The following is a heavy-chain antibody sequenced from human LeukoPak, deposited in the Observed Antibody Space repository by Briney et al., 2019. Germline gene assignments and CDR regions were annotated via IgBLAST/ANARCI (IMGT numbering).Heavy chain of an antibody. CDR1: GFTFRRYA. Sequence: GGSLRLSCAASGFTFRRYAMRWVRQAPGKGVEGVSGISGSGGSTYYADSVRGRFTISRDNSKKTLYVQMNSLRAEDTAVYYCAKGISYYYDSSDYWGQGTLVTVSS. V-gene: IGHV3-23*01. J-gene: IGHJ4*02. CDR2: ISGSGGST. CDR3: AKGISYYYDSSDY. D-gene: IGHD3-22*01.